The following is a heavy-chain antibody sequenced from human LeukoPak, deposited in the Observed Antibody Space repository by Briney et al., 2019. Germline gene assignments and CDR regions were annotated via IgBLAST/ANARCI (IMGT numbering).Heavy chain of an antibody. J-gene: IGHJ2*01. Sequence: ASVKVSCKASGGTFSSYAISWVRQAPGQGLEWMGGIIPIFGTANYAQMFQGRVTITTDESTSTAYMELSSLRSEDTAVYYCARVEMATSYWYFDLWGRGTLVTVSS. CDR3: ARVEMATSYWYFDL. D-gene: IGHD5-24*01. CDR1: GGTFSSYA. V-gene: IGHV1-69*05. CDR2: IIPIFGTA.